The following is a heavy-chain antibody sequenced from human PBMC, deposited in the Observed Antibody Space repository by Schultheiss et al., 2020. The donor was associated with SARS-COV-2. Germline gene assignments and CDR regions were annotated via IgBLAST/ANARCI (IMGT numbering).Heavy chain of an antibody. D-gene: IGHD3-10*01. J-gene: IGHJ6*02. V-gene: IGHV4-38-2*02. CDR3: ARINYYGSGSDYYYGMDV. CDR2: INHSGST. Sequence: SETLSLTCSVSGGSISSGYYWGWIRQPPGKGLEWIGEINHSGSTNYNPSLKSRVTISVDTSKNQFSLKLSSVTAADTAVYYCARINYYGSGSDYYYGMDVWGQGTTVTVSS. CDR1: GGSISSGYY.